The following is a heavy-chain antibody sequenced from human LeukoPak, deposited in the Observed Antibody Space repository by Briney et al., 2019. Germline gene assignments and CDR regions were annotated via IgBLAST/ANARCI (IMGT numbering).Heavy chain of an antibody. D-gene: IGHD1-20*01. J-gene: IGHJ5*02. V-gene: IGHV1-2*02. CDR2: INPNSGGT. CDR1: RYTFTGYY. CDR3: TSTTSNWKDRFDP. Sequence: VKVSCKASRYTFTGYYMHWVRQAPGQGLEWMGWINPNSGGTNYAQKFQGRVTMTRDTSISTAYMELSRLRSDDTAVYYCTSTTSNWKDRFDPWGQGTLVTVSS.